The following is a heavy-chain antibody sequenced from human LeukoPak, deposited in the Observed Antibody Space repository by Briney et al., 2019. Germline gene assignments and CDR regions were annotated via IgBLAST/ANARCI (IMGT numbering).Heavy chain of an antibody. J-gene: IGHJ4*02. V-gene: IGHV1-18*01. CDR3: ARDFSSGWPNFDY. CDR1: GYTFTSYG. D-gene: IGHD3-3*01. CDR2: ISAYNGNT. Sequence: GASVTVSCTASGYTFTSYGISWVRQAPGQGLEWMGWISAYNGNTNYAQKLQGRVTMTTDTSTSTAYMELRGLRSDDTAVYYCARDFSSGWPNFDYWGQGTLVTVSS.